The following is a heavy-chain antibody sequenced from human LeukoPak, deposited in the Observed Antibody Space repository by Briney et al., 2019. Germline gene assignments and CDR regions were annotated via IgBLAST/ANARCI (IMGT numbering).Heavy chain of an antibody. V-gene: IGHV5-51*01. D-gene: IGHD3-22*01. CDR1: GYSFTSYW. CDR3: ARPGEDYDSSGYYYGY. J-gene: IGHJ4*02. Sequence: GESLKISCKGSGYSFTSYWIGWVRQMPGKGLEWMGIIYPGDSDTRYSPSFQGQVTISADKSISTAYLQWSSLKASDTAMYYCARPGEDYDSSGYYYGYWGQGTLVTVSS. CDR2: IYPGDSDT.